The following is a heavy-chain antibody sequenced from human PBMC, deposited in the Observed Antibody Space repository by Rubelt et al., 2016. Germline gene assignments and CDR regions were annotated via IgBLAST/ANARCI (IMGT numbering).Heavy chain of an antibody. Sequence: EVQLVESGGGLVQPGGSLRVSCAASGFTFSGYTMSWVRQAPGKGLEWVSGISGSGGSTYYVDSVKGRFTISRDNSKNTLYLQMNSLRAEDTALYYCAKGPRCLWYFDLWGRGTLVTVSS. D-gene: IGHD4/OR15-4a*01. CDR3: AKGPRCLWYFDL. J-gene: IGHJ2*01. CDR1: GFTFSGYT. CDR2: ISGSGGST. V-gene: IGHV3-23*04.